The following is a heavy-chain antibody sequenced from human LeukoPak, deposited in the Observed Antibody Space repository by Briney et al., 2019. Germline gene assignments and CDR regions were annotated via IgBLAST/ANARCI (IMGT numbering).Heavy chain of an antibody. CDR2: ITSSSTYI. D-gene: IGHD1-26*01. V-gene: IGHV3-21*01. CDR1: GVTFRSYS. Sequence: GGSLRPSCAASGVTFRSYSMNWVRQAPGKGREWVSSITSSSTYIYYADSVKGRFTISRDNAKNSLYLQMNSLRAEDTAVYYCARESTTGDYYYYWEVWGKGTTVTVSS. CDR3: ARESTTGDYYYYWEV. J-gene: IGHJ6*03.